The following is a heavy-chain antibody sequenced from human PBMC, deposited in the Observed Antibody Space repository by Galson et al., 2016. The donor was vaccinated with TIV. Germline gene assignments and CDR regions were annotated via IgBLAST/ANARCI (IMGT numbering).Heavy chain of an antibody. J-gene: IGHJ4*02. Sequence: SVKVSCKASGYTFTRYYMHWMRQAPGQGLEWMGVIDPSGGSTTYAQKFQGRVTMTRDTSTSTVYMELSSLTSEDTAVYYCATYGSGRQASFDFWGQGTLVTASS. V-gene: IGHV1-46*03. CDR2: IDPSGGST. D-gene: IGHD3-10*01. CDR1: GYTFTRYY. CDR3: ATYGSGRQASFDF.